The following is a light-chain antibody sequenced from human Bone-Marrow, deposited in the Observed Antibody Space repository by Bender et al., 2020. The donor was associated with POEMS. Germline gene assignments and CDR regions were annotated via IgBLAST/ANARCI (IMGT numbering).Light chain of an antibody. V-gene: IGLV2-23*02. CDR1: SSDVGSYNL. CDR2: DVS. Sequence: QSALTQPASVSGSPGQSITISCTGTSSDVGSYNLVSWYQQHPGKAPKLMIYDVSTRPSGVPDRFSGSKSGNTASLTISGLQAEDEADYYCCSYAGNYIWVFGGGAKLTVL. CDR3: CSYAGNYIWV. J-gene: IGLJ3*02.